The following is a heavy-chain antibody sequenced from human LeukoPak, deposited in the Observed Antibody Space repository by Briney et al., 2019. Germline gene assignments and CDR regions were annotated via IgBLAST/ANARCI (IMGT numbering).Heavy chain of an antibody. Sequence: ASVKVSCKASGYAFTSYYMYWVRQAPGQGLEWMGMINPSGGSTTYAQKFQGRVTMTRDTSTSTVYMELSSLRSEDTAVYYCARDVGSSSWYFDYWGQGTLVTVSS. J-gene: IGHJ4*02. D-gene: IGHD6-13*01. CDR3: ARDVGSSSWYFDY. V-gene: IGHV1-46*01. CDR1: GYAFTSYY. CDR2: INPSGGST.